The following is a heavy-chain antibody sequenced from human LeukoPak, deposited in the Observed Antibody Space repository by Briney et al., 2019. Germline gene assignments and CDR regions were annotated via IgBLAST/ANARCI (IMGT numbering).Heavy chain of an antibody. CDR2: ISSSSSAI. CDR1: GLTVSSYS. Sequence: GGSLRLSCVASGLTVSSYSMNWVRQAPGKGLEWVSYISSSSSAIYYADSVKGRFTISRDNAKNSLDLQMNSLRDEDTAVFYCARARASGRSGFDYWGQGTLVTVSS. J-gene: IGHJ4*02. D-gene: IGHD2-15*01. CDR3: ARARASGRSGFDY. V-gene: IGHV3-48*02.